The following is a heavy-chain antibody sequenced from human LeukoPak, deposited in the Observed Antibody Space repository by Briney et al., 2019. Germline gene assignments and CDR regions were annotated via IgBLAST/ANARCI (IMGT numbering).Heavy chain of an antibody. CDR2: ISSSSSTI. D-gene: IGHD3-10*01. CDR1: GFTFSSYS. J-gene: IGHJ4*02. Sequence: GGSLRLSCAASGFTFSSYSMNWVRQAPGKGLEWVSYISSSSSTIYYADSVKGRFTISRDNAKNSLYLQMNSLRDEDTAVNYCAREPYGSGSYQFDYWGQGTLVTVSS. CDR3: AREPYGSGSYQFDY. V-gene: IGHV3-48*02.